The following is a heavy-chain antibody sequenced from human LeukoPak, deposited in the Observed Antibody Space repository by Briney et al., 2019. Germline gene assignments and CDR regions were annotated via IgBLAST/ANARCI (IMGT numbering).Heavy chain of an antibody. D-gene: IGHD3-16*02. V-gene: IGHV1-2*02. CDR1: GYTFTGYY. CDR3: AREYYDYVWGSYRYTVYYFDY. Sequence: ASVKVSCKASGYTFTGYYMHWVRQAPGQGLEWMGWINPNSGGTNYAQKFQGRVTMTMDTSISTAYMELSRLRSDDTAVYYCAREYYDYVWGSYRYTVYYFDYWGQGTLVTVSS. J-gene: IGHJ4*02. CDR2: INPNSGGT.